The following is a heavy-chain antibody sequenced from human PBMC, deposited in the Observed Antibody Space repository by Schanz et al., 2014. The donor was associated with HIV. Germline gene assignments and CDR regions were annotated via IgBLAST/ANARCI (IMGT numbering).Heavy chain of an antibody. D-gene: IGHD1-26*01. CDR1: GFTFNDYY. V-gene: IGHV3-11*01. Sequence: QVQLVESGGGLVKPGGSLRLSCAASGFTFNDYYMTWIRQAPGKGLEWVSYISDTGTTTYYADSVNGRFTISRDNAKNSLYLQMNSLIPEDTAVYYCARDKKSGNYDGGFDSWGQGTLVTVSS. CDR3: ARDKKSGNYDGGFDS. J-gene: IGHJ5*01. CDR2: ISDTGTTT.